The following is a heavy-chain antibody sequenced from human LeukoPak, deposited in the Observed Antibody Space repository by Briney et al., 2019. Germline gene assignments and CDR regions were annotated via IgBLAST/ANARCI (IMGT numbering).Heavy chain of an antibody. J-gene: IGHJ4*02. CDR2: IKQDGSEK. D-gene: IGHD3-10*01. Sequence: GGSLRLSCAASGFTFDDYAMHWVRQAPGKGLEWVANIKQDGSEKYYVDSVKGRFTISRDNAKNSLYLQMNSLRAEDTAVYYCARETNMVRGVISLDYWGQGTLVTVSS. CDR3: ARETNMVRGVISLDY. V-gene: IGHV3-7*01. CDR1: GFTFDDYA.